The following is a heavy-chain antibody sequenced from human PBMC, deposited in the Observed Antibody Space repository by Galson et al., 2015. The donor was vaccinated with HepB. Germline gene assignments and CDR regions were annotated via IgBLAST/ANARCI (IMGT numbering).Heavy chain of an antibody. D-gene: IGHD7-27*01. Sequence: QSGAEVKKPGESLRISCQGSGYNFTSFWISWVRQMPGKGLEWMVKIDPSDSHVTYSPSFQGHVTISADRFINTAYLQWRSLKASDTAMYYCARLGHEGYHYYGMDVWGQRTTVTVSS. V-gene: IGHV5-10-1*01. CDR3: ARLGHEGYHYYGMDV. CDR2: IDPSDSHV. CDR1: GYNFTSFW. J-gene: IGHJ6*02.